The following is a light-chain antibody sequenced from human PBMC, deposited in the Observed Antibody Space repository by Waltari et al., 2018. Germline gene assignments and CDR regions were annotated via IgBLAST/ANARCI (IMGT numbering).Light chain of an antibody. J-gene: IGLJ2*01. CDR2: EGS. V-gene: IGLV2-23*03. CDR3: CSYAGSSTFEV. Sequence: QSALTQPASVSGSPGQSITISCTGTRSDVGSYNLVSWDQQHPGKAPKLMIYEGSKRPSGVSNRFSGSKSGNTASLRISGLQAEDEADYYCCSYAGSSTFEVFGGGTKLTVL. CDR1: RSDVGSYNL.